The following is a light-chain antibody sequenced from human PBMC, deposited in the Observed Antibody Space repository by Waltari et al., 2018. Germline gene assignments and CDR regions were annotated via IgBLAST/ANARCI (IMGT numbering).Light chain of an antibody. CDR2: EVS. CDR1: SSDVGAYNY. V-gene: IGLV2-8*01. J-gene: IGLJ2*01. CDR3: SAFAGNNPYLV. Sequence: QSALTQPPSASGSPGQSVTISCTGTSSDVGAYNYVSWYQQHPGKAPKLMIYEVSQRPSGVPDRCAASKSGNTASLTVSGLQAEDEADYYCSAFAGNNPYLVFGGGTRLTVL.